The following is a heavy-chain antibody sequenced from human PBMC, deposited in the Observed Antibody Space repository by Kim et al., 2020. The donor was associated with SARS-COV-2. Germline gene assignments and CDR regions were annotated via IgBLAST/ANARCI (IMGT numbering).Heavy chain of an antibody. Sequence: SETLSLTCTVSGGSISSGGYYWSWIRQHPGKGLEWIGYIYYSGSTYYNPSLKSRVTISVDTYKNQFSLKLSSVTAADTAVYYCARETVTGYFYYFDYWGQGTLVTVSS. D-gene: IGHD3-9*01. CDR2: IYYSGST. J-gene: IGHJ4*02. CDR1: GGSISSGGYY. CDR3: ARETVTGYFYYFDY. V-gene: IGHV4-31*03.